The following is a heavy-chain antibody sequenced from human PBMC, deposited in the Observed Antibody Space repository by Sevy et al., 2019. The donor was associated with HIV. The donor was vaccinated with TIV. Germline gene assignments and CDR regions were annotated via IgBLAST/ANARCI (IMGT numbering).Heavy chain of an antibody. CDR3: VRPSRIVVVAGGKDFYGMDV. D-gene: IGHD2-15*01. CDR2: IKQDGSEK. CDR1: GFTISSYW. V-gene: IGHV3-7*01. Sequence: GGSLRLSCAASGFTISSYWMTWVRQAPGKGPEWVANIKQDGSEKYYVDSVKGRFTISRDNAKNSLSLQMNSLRAEDTALYYCVRPSRIVVVAGGKDFYGMDVWGQGTTVTVSS. J-gene: IGHJ6*02.